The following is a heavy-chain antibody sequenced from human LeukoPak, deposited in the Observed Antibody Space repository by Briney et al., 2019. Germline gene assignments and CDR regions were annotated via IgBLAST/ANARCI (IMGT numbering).Heavy chain of an antibody. Sequence: ASVKVSCKASGNTFTSFYMHWVRQAPGQGLEWMGIINPSGGSTSYAQKFQGRVTMTRDTSTSTVYMELSSLRSEDTAVYYCARVYCSSNTSCARGWYFDLWGRGTLVAVSS. V-gene: IGHV1-46*01. CDR1: GNTFTSFY. CDR3: ARVYCSSNTSCARGWYFDL. D-gene: IGHD2-2*01. CDR2: INPSGGST. J-gene: IGHJ2*01.